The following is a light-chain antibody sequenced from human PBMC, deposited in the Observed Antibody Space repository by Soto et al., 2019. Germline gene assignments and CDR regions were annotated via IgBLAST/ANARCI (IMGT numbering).Light chain of an antibody. Sequence: IQLTQSPSLLSASVGDRVTITCRASHDISTYLAWYQQKPGKAPKLMIYEASTLQSGVPSRFSGSGSGTEFTLTISGLLPEDFATYHCQQLNTLPFTFGQGTRLENK. CDR2: EAS. J-gene: IGKJ5*01. CDR1: HDISTY. CDR3: QQLNTLPFT. V-gene: IGKV1-9*01.